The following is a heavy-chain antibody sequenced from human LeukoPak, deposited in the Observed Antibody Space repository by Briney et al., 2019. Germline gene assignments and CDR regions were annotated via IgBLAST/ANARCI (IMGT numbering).Heavy chain of an antibody. D-gene: IGHD6-19*01. J-gene: IGHJ4*02. V-gene: IGHV3-21*01. Sequence: GGSLRLSCAASGFTFSSYSMNWVRQAPGKGLEWVSSISSSSSYIYYADSVRGRFTIFRDNAKDSVYLQMNSLRAEDTAVYYCAKDFQWLDCFDYWGQGTLVTVSS. CDR2: ISSSSSYI. CDR3: AKDFQWLDCFDY. CDR1: GFTFSSYS.